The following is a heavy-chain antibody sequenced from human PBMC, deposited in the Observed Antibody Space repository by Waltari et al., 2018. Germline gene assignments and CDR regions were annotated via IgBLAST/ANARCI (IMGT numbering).Heavy chain of an antibody. CDR3: ARGPVVVPAAIRGWFDP. Sequence: QVQLVQSGAEVKKPGSSVKVSCKASGGTFSSYAISWVRQAPGQGLEWMGGIIPIFGTANYAQKFQGRVTSTADEATSTAYMELSSLRSEDTAVYYCARGPVVVPAAIRGWFDPWGQGTLVTVSS. CDR2: IIPIFGTA. V-gene: IGHV1-69*01. D-gene: IGHD2-2*02. CDR1: GGTFSSYA. J-gene: IGHJ5*02.